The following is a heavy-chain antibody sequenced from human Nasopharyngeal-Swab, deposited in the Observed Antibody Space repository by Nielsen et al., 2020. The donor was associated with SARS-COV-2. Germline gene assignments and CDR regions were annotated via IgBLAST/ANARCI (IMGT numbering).Heavy chain of an antibody. CDR1: GFTFSSYS. J-gene: IGHJ6*03. D-gene: IGHD6-13*01. CDR3: ARGPPWTILDNIPADGNYYYYYMDV. Sequence: GGSLRLSCAASGFTFSSYSMNWVRQAPGKGLEWVSYISSSSDTIYYADSVKGRFTISRDNAKNSLYLQMNSLRAEDTAVYYCARGPPWTILDNIPADGNYYYYYMDVWGKGTTVTVSS. V-gene: IGHV3-48*04. CDR2: ISSSSDTI.